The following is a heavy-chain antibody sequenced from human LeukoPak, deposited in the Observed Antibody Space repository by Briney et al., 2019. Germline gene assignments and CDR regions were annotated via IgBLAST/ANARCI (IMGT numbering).Heavy chain of an antibody. CDR2: IRTVTSSI. V-gene: IGHV3-21*01. CDR3: AREGLPSGATKIFDY. Sequence: GGSRRLSCAVSGFTFSSYSMHWVRQAPGKGLEWVSWIRTVTSSIYYADAVKGRFTVSRDNAKNSLYLEMNSLRAEDTAVYYCAREGLPSGATKIFDYWGQGTLVAVSS. CDR1: GFTFSSYS. D-gene: IGHD2-15*01. J-gene: IGHJ4*02.